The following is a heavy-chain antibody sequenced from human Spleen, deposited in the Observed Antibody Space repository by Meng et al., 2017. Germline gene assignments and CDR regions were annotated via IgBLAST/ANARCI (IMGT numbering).Heavy chain of an antibody. J-gene: IGHJ6*02. V-gene: IGHV4-38-2*02. D-gene: IGHD2-21*02. CDR1: GYSISSGYY. CDR3: AGGAVVTLILYHAMDV. Sequence: SETLSLTCTVSGYSISSGYYWGWIRQPPGKGLEWIGSIYQSGSTYYNPSLKSRVTMSADTSKNQFSLKLTSVTAADTAVYYCAGGAVVTLILYHAMDVWGQGTTVTVSS. CDR2: IYQSGST.